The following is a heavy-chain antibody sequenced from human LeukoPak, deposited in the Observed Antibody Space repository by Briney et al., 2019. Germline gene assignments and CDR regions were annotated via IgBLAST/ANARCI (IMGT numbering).Heavy chain of an antibody. CDR3: AKDHANTPVVTN. CDR2: SSGSGDSA. D-gene: IGHD2-21*02. J-gene: IGHJ4*02. V-gene: IGHV3-23*01. Sequence: HPGGSLRLSCEATGFSFSSYAMSWVRQAPGEGLEWVSASSGSGDSADYADSVTGRFTVSRDNSKNTVDLQMNNLRVDDTAIYYCAKDHANTPVVTNWGQGILVSVSS. CDR1: GFSFSSYA.